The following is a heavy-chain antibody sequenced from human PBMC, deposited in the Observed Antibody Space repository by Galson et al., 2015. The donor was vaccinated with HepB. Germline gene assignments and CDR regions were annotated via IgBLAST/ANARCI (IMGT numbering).Heavy chain of an antibody. V-gene: IGHV3-53*01. CDR1: GFTVSSNY. CDR2: IYSDGST. Sequence: SLRLSCAASGFTVSSNYMSWLRQAPGKGLEWVSVIYSDGSTYYADSVKGRFTISRDNSKNTLYLQMNSLRAEDTAVYYCARDQYFDLWGRGTLVTVSS. J-gene: IGHJ2*01. CDR3: ARDQYFDL.